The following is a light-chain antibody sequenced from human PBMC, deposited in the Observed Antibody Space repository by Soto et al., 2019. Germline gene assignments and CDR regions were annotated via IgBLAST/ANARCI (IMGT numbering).Light chain of an antibody. Sequence: QSALXQXXSAXXSPGXSXXXSXXGTXXXVGGYNYVSWDQQHPGKAPKVMIYEVNKRPSGVPDRFSGSKSGNTASLTVSGLQAEDEADYFCKSYTGINNWVFGGGTKLTVL. CDR3: KSYTGINNWV. CDR1: XXXVGGYNY. J-gene: IGLJ3*02. V-gene: IGLV2-8*01. CDR2: EVN.